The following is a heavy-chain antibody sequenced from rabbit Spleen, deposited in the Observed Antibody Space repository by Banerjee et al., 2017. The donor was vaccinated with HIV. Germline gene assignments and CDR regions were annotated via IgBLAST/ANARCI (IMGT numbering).Heavy chain of an antibody. CDR2: IDPVFGIT. Sequence: QEQLVESGGGLVQPGGSLKLSCKASGFDFSSYGVSWVRQAPGKGLEWIGYIDPVFGITYFANWVNGRFTISSHNAQNTLFLQLNSLTVADTATYFCVREVAAKFSLWGQGTLVTVS. CDR1: GFDFSSYG. J-gene: IGHJ4*01. V-gene: IGHV1S47*01. CDR3: VREVAAKFSL. D-gene: IGHD4-1*01.